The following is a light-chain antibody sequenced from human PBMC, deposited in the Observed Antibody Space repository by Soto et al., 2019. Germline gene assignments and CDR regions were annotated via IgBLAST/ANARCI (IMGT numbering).Light chain of an antibody. J-gene: IGLJ3*02. CDR3: QSYDSSLSAR. Sequence: QSVLTQPTSVSGAPGQRVTISCTGSSSNIGAGYDVHWYQQLPGTAPKLLIYGNSNRPSGVPDRFSGSKSGTSASLAITGLQAEDEADDYCQSYDSSLSARFGGGPKLPVL. CDR2: GNS. CDR1: SSNIGAGYD. V-gene: IGLV1-40*01.